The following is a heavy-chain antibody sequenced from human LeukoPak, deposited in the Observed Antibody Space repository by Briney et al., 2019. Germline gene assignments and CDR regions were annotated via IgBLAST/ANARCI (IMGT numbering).Heavy chain of an antibody. CDR1: GYTFIDYC. D-gene: IGHD1-20*01. J-gene: IGHJ6*03. Sequence: GASMKVSCKASGYTFIDYCIHWVRHAPGQGLGWMGRINPNSGGTNYAQTFQGRVALTSDSSISTAYMELSRLRSDHTAVYYCASGYNWNDPAYYYYTDVWGKGTTVTVSS. CDR2: INPNSGGT. V-gene: IGHV1-2*06. CDR3: ASGYNWNDPAYYYYTDV.